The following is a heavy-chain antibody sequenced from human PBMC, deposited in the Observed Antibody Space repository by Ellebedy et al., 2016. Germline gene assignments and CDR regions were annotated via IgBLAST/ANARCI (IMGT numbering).Heavy chain of an antibody. J-gene: IGHJ4*02. V-gene: IGHV4-30-2*01. D-gene: IGHD3-10*01. CDR1: GGSISSGGYS. Sequence: SETLSLTCAVSGGSISSGGYSWSWIRQPPGKGLEWIGYIYHSGSTYYNPSLKSRVTISVDTSKNQFSLKLSSVTAADTAVYYCARLGGSAAFDYWGQGTLVTVSS. CDR2: IYHSGST. CDR3: ARLGGSAAFDY.